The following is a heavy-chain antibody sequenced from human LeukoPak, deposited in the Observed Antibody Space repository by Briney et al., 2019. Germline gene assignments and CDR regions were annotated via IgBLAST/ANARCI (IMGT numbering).Heavy chain of an antibody. D-gene: IGHD3-10*01. CDR3: ARDPDYYGSGSAALA. V-gene: IGHV3-30*03. CDR2: VSYDGRRE. J-gene: IGHJ4*02. Sequence: PGRSLRLSCTASGFTLNTYGMHWVRQAPGKGLEWVAMVSYDGRREYVADSVKGRFTISRDISKNTLYLQMNSLRAEDTAVYYCARDPDYYGSGSAALAWGQGTLVTVSS. CDR1: GFTLNTYG.